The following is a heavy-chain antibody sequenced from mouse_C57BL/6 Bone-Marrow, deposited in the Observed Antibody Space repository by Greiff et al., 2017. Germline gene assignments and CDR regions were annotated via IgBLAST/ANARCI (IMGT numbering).Heavy chain of an antibody. J-gene: IGHJ3*01. D-gene: IGHD2-2*01. Sequence: EVKLVESGGGLVKPGGSLKPSCAASGFTFSSYAMSWVRQTPEKRLEWVATISDGGSYTSYPDNVKCPFPISSDHGKNNLYRQMSHLKSEDTAMYYGARDGYDVRFAYRCQGTLVSGSA. CDR2: ISDGGSYT. CDR1: GFTFSSYA. V-gene: IGHV5-4*01. CDR3: ARDGYDVRFAY.